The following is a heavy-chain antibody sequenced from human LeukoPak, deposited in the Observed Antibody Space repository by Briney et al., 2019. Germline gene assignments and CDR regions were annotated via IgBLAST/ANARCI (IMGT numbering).Heavy chain of an antibody. CDR2: ISGSGGST. CDR1: GFTFSSYA. Sequence: GGSLRLSCAASGFTFSSYAMSWVRQAPGKGLEWVSAISGSGGSTYYADSVKGRFTISRDNSKNTLYLQMKSLRTEDTAVYFCARDGDGDYIFSYYFDYWGQGTLVAVSS. V-gene: IGHV3-23*01. CDR3: ARDGDGDYIFSYYFDY. J-gene: IGHJ4*02. D-gene: IGHD4-17*01.